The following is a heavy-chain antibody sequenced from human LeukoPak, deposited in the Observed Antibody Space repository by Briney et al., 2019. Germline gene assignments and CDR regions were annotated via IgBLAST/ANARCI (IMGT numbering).Heavy chain of an antibody. CDR1: GGSFSGYY. D-gene: IGHD6-13*01. CDR2: IYYSGST. CDR3: ARSGEKGSSSWLAFDY. J-gene: IGHJ4*02. Sequence: SETLSLTCAVYGGSFSGYYWSWIRQPPGKGLEWIGSIYYSGSTYYNPSLKSRVTISVDTSKNQFSLKLSSVTAADTAVYYCARSGEKGSSSWLAFDYWGQGTLVTVSS. V-gene: IGHV4-34*01.